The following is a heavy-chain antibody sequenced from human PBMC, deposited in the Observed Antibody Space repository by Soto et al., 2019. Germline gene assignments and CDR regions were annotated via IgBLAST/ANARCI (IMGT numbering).Heavy chain of an antibody. CDR1: GGSISSGDYY. CDR2: IYYSGST. CDR3: ARGLVDGDYLNYYYYYGMDV. Sequence: QVQLQESGPGLVKPSQTLSLTCTVSGGSISSGDYYWSWIRQPPGKGLEWIGYIYYSGSTYYNPSLKSRVTISADTSHNQFSLVLSSVTAADTPVYYCARGLVDGDYLNYYYYYGMDVWGQGTTVTVSS. D-gene: IGHD4-17*01. V-gene: IGHV4-30-4*01. J-gene: IGHJ6*02.